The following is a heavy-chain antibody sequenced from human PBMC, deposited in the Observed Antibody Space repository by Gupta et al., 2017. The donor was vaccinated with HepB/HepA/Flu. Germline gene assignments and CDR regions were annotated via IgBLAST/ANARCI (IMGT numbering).Heavy chain of an antibody. CDR1: GFTFSSSE. Sequence: EVQLVESGGGLVQPGGSLRLSCVASGFTFSSSEMIWVRQAPGKGLNWVSYISSSVYTIYYADSVKGRFTIARDNAKNSLYLQMNSLRAEDTAIYYCARVETSAWYRTDYWGQGTLVTVSS. J-gene: IGHJ4*02. V-gene: IGHV3-48*03. CDR2: ISSSVYTI. D-gene: IGHD6-19*01. CDR3: ARVETSAWYRTDY.